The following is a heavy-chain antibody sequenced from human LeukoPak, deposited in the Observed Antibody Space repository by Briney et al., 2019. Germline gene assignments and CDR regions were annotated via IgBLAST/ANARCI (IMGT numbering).Heavy chain of an antibody. D-gene: IGHD2-8*01. CDR1: GGTFSSYA. V-gene: IGHV1-69*13. CDR3: ARAKKRANIGFDY. J-gene: IGHJ4*02. Sequence: GASVKVSCKASGGTFSSYAISWVRQAPGQGLEWMGGIIPIFGTANYAQKFQGRVTITADESTSTAYMELSSLRSEDTAVYYCARAKKRANIGFDYWGQGTLVTVSS. CDR2: IIPIFGTA.